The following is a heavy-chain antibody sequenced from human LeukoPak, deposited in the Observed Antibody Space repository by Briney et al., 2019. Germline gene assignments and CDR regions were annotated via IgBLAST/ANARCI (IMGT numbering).Heavy chain of an antibody. D-gene: IGHD6-13*01. Sequence: GGSLRLSCAASGFTFSSNYMSWVRQAPGKGLEWVSVIYSGGSTYYADSVKGRFTISRDNSKNTLYLQMNSLRAEDTAVYYCATYTIAAAGRISDYWGQGTLVTVSS. J-gene: IGHJ4*02. CDR1: GFTFSSNY. V-gene: IGHV3-66*01. CDR3: ATYTIAAAGRISDY. CDR2: IYSGGST.